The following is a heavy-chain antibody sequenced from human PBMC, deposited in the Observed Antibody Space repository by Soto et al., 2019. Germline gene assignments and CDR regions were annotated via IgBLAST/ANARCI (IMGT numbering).Heavy chain of an antibody. V-gene: IGHV3-48*01. J-gene: IGHJ4*02. CDR3: ARDQTLGDHVLDY. Sequence: PGGSLRLSCAASGFTFSSYSMNWVRQAPGKGLEWVSYISSSSSTIYYADSVKGRFTISRDNAKNSLYLQMNSLRAEDTAVYYCARDQTLGDHVLDYWGQGTLVTVSS. CDR2: ISSSSSTI. CDR1: GFTFSSYS. D-gene: IGHD2-21*02.